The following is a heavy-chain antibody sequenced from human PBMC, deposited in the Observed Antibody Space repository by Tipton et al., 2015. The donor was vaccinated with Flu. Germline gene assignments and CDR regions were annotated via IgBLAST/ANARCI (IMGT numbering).Heavy chain of an antibody. Sequence: SLRLSCVVSGFSFTDYAMHWVRQAPGKGLEWVAVMSYDGSNKHYADSVKGRFTISRDKSKNTLFLQMNGLRAEDTAVYFCARSTFQKFDWLFAGLGFWGQGTLVTVSS. CDR1: GFSFTDYA. V-gene: IGHV3-30-3*01. D-gene: IGHD3-9*01. J-gene: IGHJ4*02. CDR2: MSYDGSNK. CDR3: ARSTFQKFDWLFAGLGF.